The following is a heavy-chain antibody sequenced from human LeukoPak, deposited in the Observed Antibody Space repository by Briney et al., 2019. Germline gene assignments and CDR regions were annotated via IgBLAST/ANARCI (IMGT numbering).Heavy chain of an antibody. CDR3: ARCGMGYQVLYGYDGLDV. J-gene: IGHJ6*02. D-gene: IGHD2-2*01. CDR2: IVGRGGDT. CDR1: GFTFSTYA. V-gene: IGHV3-23*01. Sequence: GGSLRLSCAASGFTFSTYAMSWVRQAPGRGLEWVATIVGRGGDTYDSESVKGRFTILRDNSKDMVYLQMTSLRVDDTAIYYCARCGMGYQVLYGYDGLDVWGQGTTVTVSS.